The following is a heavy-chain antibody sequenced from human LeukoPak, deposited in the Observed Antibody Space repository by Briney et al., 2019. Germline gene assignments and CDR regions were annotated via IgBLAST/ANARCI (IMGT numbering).Heavy chain of an antibody. D-gene: IGHD3-9*01. Sequence: GGSLRLSCAASGSTFSDYYMSWIRQAPGKGLEWVSYISSSSSYTNYADSVKGRFTISRDNAKNSLYLQMNSLRAEDTAVCYCATNYDILTGSPKDDAFDIWGQGTMVTVSS. CDR1: GSTFSDYY. CDR2: ISSSSSYT. J-gene: IGHJ3*02. V-gene: IGHV3-11*03. CDR3: ATNYDILTGSPKDDAFDI.